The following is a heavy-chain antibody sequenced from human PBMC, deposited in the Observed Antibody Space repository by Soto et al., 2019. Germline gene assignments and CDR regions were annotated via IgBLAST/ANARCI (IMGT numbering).Heavy chain of an antibody. D-gene: IGHD2-8*01. CDR1: GYSFTSYW. CDR3: ARGAGYCSSGICYNFDY. Sequence: PGESLKISCKGSGYSFTSYWIGWVRQMPGKGLEWMGIIYPGDSDTRYSPSFQGQVTISADKSISTAYLQWSSLKASDTAMYYCARGAGYCSSGICYNFDYWGQGALVTVSS. J-gene: IGHJ4*02. V-gene: IGHV5-51*01. CDR2: IYPGDSDT.